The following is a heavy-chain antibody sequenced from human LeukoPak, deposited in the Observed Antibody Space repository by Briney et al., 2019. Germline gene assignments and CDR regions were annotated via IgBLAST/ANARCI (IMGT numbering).Heavy chain of an antibody. J-gene: IGHJ6*03. V-gene: IGHV1-8*03. Sequence: ASVKVSCKASGYTFTSYDINWVRQATGQGLEWMGWMNPNSGNTGYAQKFQGRVTITRNTSISTAYMELSSLRSEDTAVYYCARGHWDYGIYYMDVWGKGTTVTVSS. CDR3: ARGHWDYGIYYMDV. CDR1: GYTFTSYD. CDR2: MNPNSGNT. D-gene: IGHD4-17*01.